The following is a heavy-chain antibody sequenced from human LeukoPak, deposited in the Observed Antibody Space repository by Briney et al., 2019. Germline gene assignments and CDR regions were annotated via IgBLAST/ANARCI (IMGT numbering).Heavy chain of an antibody. CDR3: ARGYNSGSYFY. V-gene: IGHV1-2*02. CDR2: INPNSGGT. Sequence: ASVKVSCKASGYTFTGYYMHWVRQAPGQGLEWMGWINPNSGGTNYAQKFQGRVTMTRDTSTSTVYMELSSLRSEDTAVYYCARGYNSGSYFYWGQGTLVTVSS. D-gene: IGHD1-26*01. J-gene: IGHJ4*02. CDR1: GYTFTGYY.